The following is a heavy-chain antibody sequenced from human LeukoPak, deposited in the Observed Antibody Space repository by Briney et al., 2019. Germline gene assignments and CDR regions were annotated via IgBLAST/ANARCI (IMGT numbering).Heavy chain of an antibody. CDR3: ARVDGSGSYYGKFDY. Sequence: GGSLRLSCAASGFTVSSNYMSWVRQAPGKGLEWVSVIYSGGSTYYADSVKGRFTISRHNSKSTLYLQMNSLRAEDTAVYYCARVDGSGSYYGKFDYWGQGTLVTVSS. CDR1: GFTVSSNY. CDR2: IYSGGST. D-gene: IGHD3-10*01. J-gene: IGHJ4*02. V-gene: IGHV3-53*04.